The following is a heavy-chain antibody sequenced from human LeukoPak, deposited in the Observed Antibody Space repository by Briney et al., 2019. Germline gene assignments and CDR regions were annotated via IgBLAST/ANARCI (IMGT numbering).Heavy chain of an antibody. CDR3: TTDARTFGELYY. J-gene: IGHJ4*02. D-gene: IGHD3-10*01. Sequence: PGGSLRLSCAASGFTFSSYALHWVRQAPGKGLEWVGRIKSKTDGGTTDYAAPVKGRFTISRDDSKNTLYLQMNSLKTEDTAVYYCTTDARTFGELYYWGQGTLVTVSS. V-gene: IGHV3-15*01. CDR1: GFTFSSYA. CDR2: IKSKTDGGTT.